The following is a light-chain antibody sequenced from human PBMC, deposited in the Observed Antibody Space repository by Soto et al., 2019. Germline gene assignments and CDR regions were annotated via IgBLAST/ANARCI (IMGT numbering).Light chain of an antibody. Sequence: DIVMTQSPLSLPVTPGEPASISCRSSQSLLHSDGKNYLEWYVQKPGQSPRLLIYLGSSRSSGVPDRFSGSGSGTDFTLTISRLETEDFAVFYCQQYGTSEIIFGQGTRLEIK. J-gene: IGKJ5*01. CDR1: QSLLHSDGKNY. CDR2: LGS. V-gene: IGKV2-28*01. CDR3: QQYGTSEII.